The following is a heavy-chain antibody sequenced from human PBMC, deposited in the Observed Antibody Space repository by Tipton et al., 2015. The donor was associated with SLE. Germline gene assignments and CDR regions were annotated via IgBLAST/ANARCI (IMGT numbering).Heavy chain of an antibody. CDR1: GGSFSGYY. Sequence: AGLVKPSETLSLTCAVYGGSFSGYYWSWIRQPPGKGLEWIGEINHSGSTNYNPSLKSRVTISVDTSKNQFSLKLSSVTAADTAVYYCARYLGDILTGYYNDYYYYMDVWGKGTTVTVSS. J-gene: IGHJ6*03. CDR3: ARYLGDILTGYYNDYYYYMDV. D-gene: IGHD3-9*01. V-gene: IGHV4-34*01. CDR2: INHSGST.